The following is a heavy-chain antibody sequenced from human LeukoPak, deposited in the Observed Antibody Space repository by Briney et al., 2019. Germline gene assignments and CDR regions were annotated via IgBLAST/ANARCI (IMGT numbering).Heavy chain of an antibody. CDR2: ISAYNGNT. D-gene: IGHD6-13*01. Sequence: ASVKVSCKASGGIFSSYAISWVRQAPGQGLEWMGWISAYNGNTNYAQKLQGRVTMTTDTSTSTAYMELRSLRSDDTAVYYCARLSSSSWYGYYFDYWGQGTLVTVSS. J-gene: IGHJ4*02. CDR3: ARLSSSSWYGYYFDY. CDR1: GGIFSSYA. V-gene: IGHV1-18*01.